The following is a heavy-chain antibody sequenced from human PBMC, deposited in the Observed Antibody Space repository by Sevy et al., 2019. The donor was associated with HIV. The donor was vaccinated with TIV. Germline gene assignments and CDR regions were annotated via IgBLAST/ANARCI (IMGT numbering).Heavy chain of an antibody. CDR3: VRDDRDGYFDY. V-gene: IGHV1-2*02. Sequence: ASVKVSCKASGHTFTGYYMHWVRQAPGQGLEWMGWINPDSGGPNYAPKFQGRVTLTRDTSISTAYMELSRLKSDDTAVYYCVRDDRDGYFDYWGQGTLVIVSS. CDR2: INPDSGGP. J-gene: IGHJ4*02. CDR1: GHTFTGYY.